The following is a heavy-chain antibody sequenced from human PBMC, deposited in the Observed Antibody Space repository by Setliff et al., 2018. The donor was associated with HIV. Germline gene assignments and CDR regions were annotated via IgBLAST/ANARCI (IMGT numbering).Heavy chain of an antibody. V-gene: IGHV4-59*01. Sequence: SETLSLTCTVSGGSISSYYWSWIRQPPGKGLEWIGYIYYSGSTNYNPSLKSRVTISVDTSKNQFSLKLSSVTAADTAVYYCARGIAVAGGNAFDIWGQGTMVTV. D-gene: IGHD6-19*01. CDR2: IYYSGST. J-gene: IGHJ3*02. CDR3: ARGIAVAGGNAFDI. CDR1: GGSISSYY.